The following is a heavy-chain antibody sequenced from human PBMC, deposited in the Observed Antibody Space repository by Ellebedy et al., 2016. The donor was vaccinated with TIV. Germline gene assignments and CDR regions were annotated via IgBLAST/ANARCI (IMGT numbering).Heavy chain of an antibody. CDR2: ISGSGGNT. CDR3: ARDAAGNGGKLDY. V-gene: IGHV3-23*01. D-gene: IGHD4-23*01. J-gene: IGHJ4*02. Sequence: PGGSLRLSCAASGLTFSSHAMSWVRQAPGKGLEWVSSISGSGGNTYYADSVKGRFTISRDSSKNTLYLQMNSLRAEDTAVYYCARDAAGNGGKLDYWGQGALVTVSS. CDR1: GLTFSSHA.